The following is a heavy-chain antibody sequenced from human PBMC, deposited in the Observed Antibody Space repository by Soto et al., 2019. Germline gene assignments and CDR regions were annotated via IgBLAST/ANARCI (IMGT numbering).Heavy chain of an antibody. CDR1: GFTFSSYA. V-gene: IGHV3-30-3*01. D-gene: IGHD4-17*01. J-gene: IGHJ4*02. CDR2: ISYDGSTK. Sequence: VQLVESGGGVVQPGRSLRLSCAASGFTFSSYAMHWVRQAPGKGLEWVAVISYDGSTKYYADSVKGRFTISRDNSKNTLYLQMNSLRAEDTAVYYCARSTTKVVSAFSYWGQGTLVTVSS. CDR3: ARSTTKVVSAFSY.